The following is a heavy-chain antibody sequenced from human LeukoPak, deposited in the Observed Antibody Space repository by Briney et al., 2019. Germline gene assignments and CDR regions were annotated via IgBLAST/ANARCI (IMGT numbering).Heavy chain of an antibody. Sequence: GGSLRHSCAASGFTFSNYWMNWVRQAPGKGLEWVANINQDGSEKYYVDSVKGRFTISRDNAKNSLYLQMDSLRTEDTAVYYCARDVIGIAVAGLDVWGQGTTVTVSS. CDR3: ARDVIGIAVAGLDV. J-gene: IGHJ6*02. CDR2: INQDGSEK. D-gene: IGHD6-19*01. CDR1: GFTFSNYW. V-gene: IGHV3-7*01.